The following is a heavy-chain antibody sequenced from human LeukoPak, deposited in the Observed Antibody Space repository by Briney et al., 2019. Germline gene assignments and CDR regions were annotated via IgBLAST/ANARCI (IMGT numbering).Heavy chain of an antibody. CDR2: DVYSGNT. CDR3: ERGYSFGNFVYAFDI. J-gene: IGHJ3*02. V-gene: IGHV4-59*08. D-gene: IGHD5-18*01. CDR1: GGSIRGYY. Sequence: PSETLSLTCTVSGGSIRGYYYNCLRQPPGKGLVWIGYDVYSGNTSYNPSHKSRLTITVDTSKNQVTLNLNSVTAADTAVYYCERGYSFGNFVYAFDIWGQGTTVTVSS.